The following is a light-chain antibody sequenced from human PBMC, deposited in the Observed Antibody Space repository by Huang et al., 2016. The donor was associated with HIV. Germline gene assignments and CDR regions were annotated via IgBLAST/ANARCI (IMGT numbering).Light chain of an antibody. V-gene: IGKV3D-15*01. CDR3: QHYNNWPPWT. J-gene: IGKJ1*01. CDR1: QGVSNN. Sequence: EIVMTQSPATLSVSPGARATLSCRASQGVSNNIAWYQQKPGQTPRLLIHGASTRATGIAAKLSGRGSGTDFTLTITSLQPEDSAVYYCQHYNNWPPWTFGPGTQVEI. CDR2: GAS.